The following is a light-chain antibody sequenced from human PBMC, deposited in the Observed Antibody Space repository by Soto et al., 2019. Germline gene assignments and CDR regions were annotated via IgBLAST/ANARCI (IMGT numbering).Light chain of an antibody. CDR2: GNS. V-gene: IGLV1-40*01. CDR3: QSYDTSLSDWGV. Sequence: QSVLTQPPSVSGAPGQRVTISCTGSSSNLGAGHDVHWYQQVPGTAPKLLISGNSNRPSGVPDRFSASRSGTSASLAITGLQAEDEADYYCQSYDTSLSDWGVFGGGTKLTVL. CDR1: SSNLGAGHD. J-gene: IGLJ2*01.